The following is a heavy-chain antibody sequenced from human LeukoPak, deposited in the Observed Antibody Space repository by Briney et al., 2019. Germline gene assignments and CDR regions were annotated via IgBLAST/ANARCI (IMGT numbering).Heavy chain of an antibody. D-gene: IGHD3-22*01. CDR3: ANRYYDSSGDAFDI. CDR2: ISGSGGST. CDR1: GFTFSSYA. V-gene: IGHV3-23*01. J-gene: IGHJ3*02. Sequence: GESMTLSCAAAGFTFSSYAMSWVRQAEGKGLEWVSAISGSGGSTYYADSVKGRFTISRDSSNNTLYLQMNSLRAEDTAVYYCANRYYDSSGDAFDIWGQGTMVTVSS.